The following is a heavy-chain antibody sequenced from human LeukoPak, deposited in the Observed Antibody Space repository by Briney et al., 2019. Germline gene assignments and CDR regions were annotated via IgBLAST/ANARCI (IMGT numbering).Heavy chain of an antibody. V-gene: IGHV4-61*02. CDR3: ASAGIAAAE. J-gene: IGHJ4*02. CDR2: MYIGGRT. Sequence: SETLSLTCTVTGTSIRSGSYYWNWIRQAAGKGLEWIGRMYIGGRTTYNPSLKSRVTISLETTENQFSLRLRSVTAADTAVYYCASAGIAAAEWGQGTLVTVSS. D-gene: IGHD6-13*01. CDR1: GTSIRSGSYY.